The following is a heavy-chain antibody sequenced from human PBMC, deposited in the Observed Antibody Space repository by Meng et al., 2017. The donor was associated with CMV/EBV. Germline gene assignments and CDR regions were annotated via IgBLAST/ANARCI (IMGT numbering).Heavy chain of an antibody. CDR3: ARVKFFDY. V-gene: IGHV3-21*01. J-gene: IGHJ4*02. CDR2: ISSSSMYI. Sequence: SLSLSCAASGFIFSSYYMHWVRQAPGKVLEWVSSISSSSMYISYADSVKGRFTISRDNAKNSVYLQMNSLRAEDTAVYYCARVKFFDYWGQGTLVTVSS. CDR1: GFIFSSYY.